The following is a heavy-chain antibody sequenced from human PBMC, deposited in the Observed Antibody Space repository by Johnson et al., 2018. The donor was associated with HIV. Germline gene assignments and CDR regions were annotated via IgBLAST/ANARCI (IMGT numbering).Heavy chain of an antibody. Sequence: MQLVESGGGLIQPGGSLRLSCAASGFTVSSYYMSWVRQAPGKGLEWVSVIYSGGSTYYADSVKGRFTISRDISKNTLFLQMNSLRAEDTAVYYCARPVIAADDAFDIWGQGTMVTVSS. D-gene: IGHD6-13*01. J-gene: IGHJ3*02. V-gene: IGHV3-53*01. CDR1: GFTVSSYY. CDR3: ARPVIAADDAFDI. CDR2: IYSGGST.